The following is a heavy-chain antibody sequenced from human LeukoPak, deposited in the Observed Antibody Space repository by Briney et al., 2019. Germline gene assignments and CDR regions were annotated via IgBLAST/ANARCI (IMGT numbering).Heavy chain of an antibody. D-gene: IGHD3-10*01. Sequence: PSETLSLTCAVYGGSFSGYYWSWIRQPPGKGLEWIGEINYSGSPNYNPSLKSRVTISIDTSKNQFSLQLSPVTAADTAVYYCARDLSDYYGSGSYRPIDAFDIWGQGTMVTVSS. CDR2: INYSGSP. J-gene: IGHJ3*02. CDR3: ARDLSDYYGSGSYRPIDAFDI. V-gene: IGHV4-34*01. CDR1: GGSFSGYY.